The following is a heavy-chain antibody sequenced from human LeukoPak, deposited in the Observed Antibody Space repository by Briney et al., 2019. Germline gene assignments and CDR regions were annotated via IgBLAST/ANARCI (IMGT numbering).Heavy chain of an antibody. V-gene: IGHV3-30-3*01. CDR3: AREGNWGPFDY. CDR1: GFTFSSYA. J-gene: IGHJ4*02. D-gene: IGHD7-27*01. Sequence: GGSLRLSCAASGFTFSSYAMHWVRQAPGKGLEWVAVISYDGSNKYYADSVKGRFTISRDNSKNTLYLQMNSLRAEDTAVYYCAREGNWGPFDYWGQGTLVTVSS. CDR2: ISYDGSNK.